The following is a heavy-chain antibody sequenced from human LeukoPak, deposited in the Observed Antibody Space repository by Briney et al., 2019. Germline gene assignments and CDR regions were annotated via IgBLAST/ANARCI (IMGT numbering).Heavy chain of an antibody. CDR3: AREVMVVAATTFWYFDL. D-gene: IGHD2-15*01. CDR2: IKPDGSEK. J-gene: IGHJ2*01. V-gene: IGHV3-7*01. Sequence: PGGSLRLSCTASGFTFSSYWMSWVRQAPGKGLEWVANIKPDGSEKYYVDSVKGRFTISRDNAKNSLFLEMNSLRAEDTSVYYCAREVMVVAATTFWYFDLWGPGTLVTVSS. CDR1: GFTFSSYW.